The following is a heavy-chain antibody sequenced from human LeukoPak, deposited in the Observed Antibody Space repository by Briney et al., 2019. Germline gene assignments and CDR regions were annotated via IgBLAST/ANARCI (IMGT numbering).Heavy chain of an antibody. V-gene: IGHV3-33*06. CDR1: GFTFSSYG. D-gene: IGHD2-2*01. J-gene: IGHJ6*03. CDR2: IWYDGSNK. CDR3: AKGGCSSTSCYGEVYYYYMDV. Sequence: GGSLRLSCAASGFTFSSYGMHWVRQAPGKGLEWVAVIWYDGSNKYYADSVKGRFTISRDNSKNTLYLQMNGLRAEETAVYYCAKGGCSSTSCYGEVYYYYMDVWGKGTTVTVSS.